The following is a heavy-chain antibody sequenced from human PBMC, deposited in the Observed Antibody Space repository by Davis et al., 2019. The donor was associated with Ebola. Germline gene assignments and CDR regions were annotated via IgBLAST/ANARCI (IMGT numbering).Heavy chain of an antibody. V-gene: IGHV3-11*04. CDR2: IGPSGNSF. CDR3: VRDALGSSWSEVAFEI. CDR1: GFTFSDYY. D-gene: IGHD6-6*01. Sequence: GESLKISCEVSGFTFSDYYMSWIRQAPGKGLEWIAYIGPSGNSFYCADSVKGRFTISRDNSKNTLYLQMNSMRAEDTAVYYCVRDALGSSWSEVAFEIWGQGTKVTVSS. J-gene: IGHJ3*02.